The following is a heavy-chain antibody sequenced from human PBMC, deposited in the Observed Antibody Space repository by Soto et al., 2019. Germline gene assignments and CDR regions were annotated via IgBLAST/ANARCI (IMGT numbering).Heavy chain of an antibody. J-gene: IGHJ6*03. CDR3: AHRLPYDYIWGSRNGGFYMDV. CDR2: IYWDDDK. V-gene: IGHV2-5*02. CDR1: GFSLSTSGVG. Sequence: SGPTLVKPTQTLTLTCTFSGFSLSTSGVGVGWIRQPPGKALEWLALIYWDDDKRYSPSLKSRLTIPKDTSKNQVVLTMTNMDPVDTATYYCAHRLPYDYIWGSRNGGFYMDVWGKGTTVTVSS. D-gene: IGHD3-16*01.